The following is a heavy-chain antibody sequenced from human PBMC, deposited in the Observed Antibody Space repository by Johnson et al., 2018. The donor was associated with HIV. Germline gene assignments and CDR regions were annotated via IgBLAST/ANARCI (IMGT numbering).Heavy chain of an antibody. CDR3: ARDGRFCSGGRCSSGAFDI. CDR1: GFTFSSYW. CDR2: IKQDGSEK. D-gene: IGHD2-15*01. J-gene: IGHJ3*02. V-gene: IGHV3-7*05. Sequence: VQLVESGGGLVQPGGSLRLSCAASGFTFSSYWMSWVRQAPGKGLEWVANIKQDGSEKYYVDSVKGRFTISRDNAKNSLYLQMNSVRAEDTAVYYWARDGRFCSGGRCSSGAFDIWGQGTMVTVSS.